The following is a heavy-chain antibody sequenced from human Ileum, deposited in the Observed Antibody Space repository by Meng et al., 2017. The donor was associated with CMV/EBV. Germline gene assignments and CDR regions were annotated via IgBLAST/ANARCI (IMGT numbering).Heavy chain of an antibody. V-gene: IGHV7-4-1*02. CDR2: INPTTGNP. Sequence: FTKYAMNWVRQATGQGLEWMGWINPTTGNPTYAQGFTGRFVFSLDTSVSTTYLQISNLKAEDTAVYYCVREIEGERGIAVAGSFGDYWGQGTLVTVSS. D-gene: IGHD6-19*01. J-gene: IGHJ4*02. CDR3: VREIEGERGIAVAGSFGDY. CDR1: FTKYA.